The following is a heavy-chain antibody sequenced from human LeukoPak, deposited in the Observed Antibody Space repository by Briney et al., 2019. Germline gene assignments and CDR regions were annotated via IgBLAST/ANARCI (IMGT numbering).Heavy chain of an antibody. D-gene: IGHD6-19*01. V-gene: IGHV1-3*01. CDR1: GYTFTNYA. CDR2: INAGNGDT. J-gene: IGHJ4*02. Sequence: GASVTVSCKASGYTFTNYAIHWVRQAPGQRLEWMGWINAGNGDTKYSQKFQGRVTITRDTSASTAYMDLSSLRSEDTAVYYCARDPLSGWHDYWGQGTLVTVSS. CDR3: ARDPLSGWHDY.